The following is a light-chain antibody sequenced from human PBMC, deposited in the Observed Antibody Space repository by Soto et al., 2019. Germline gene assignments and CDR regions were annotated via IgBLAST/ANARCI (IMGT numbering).Light chain of an antibody. V-gene: IGKV1-6*01. CDR3: LQRSNFPFT. J-gene: IGKJ2*01. Sequence: AIQMTQSPSSLSASVGDRVTITCRASQDIRNDLGWYQQRPGKAPKLLISAASNLQSGFPSRFSGSGSGTDFTLTISSLQPDDFATYFCLQRSNFPFTFGQGTKLRVK. CDR2: AAS. CDR1: QDIRND.